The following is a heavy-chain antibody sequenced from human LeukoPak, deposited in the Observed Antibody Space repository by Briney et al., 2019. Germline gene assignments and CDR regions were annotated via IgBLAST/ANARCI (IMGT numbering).Heavy chain of an antibody. D-gene: IGHD1-26*01. J-gene: IGHJ4*02. CDR3: AKGSGSPDSY. CDR1: GFTFSTSA. V-gene: IGHV3-30*04. Sequence: GSLRLSCAASGFTFSTSAMHWVRQAPGKGLEWVAVISYDGSNTYYADSVKGRFTISRDNSKNTLYLQMNSLRAEDTAVYYCAKGSGSPDSYWGQGTLVTVSS. CDR2: ISYDGSNT.